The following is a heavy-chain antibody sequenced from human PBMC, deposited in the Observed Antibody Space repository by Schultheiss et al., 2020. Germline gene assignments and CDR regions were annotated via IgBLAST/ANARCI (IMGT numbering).Heavy chain of an antibody. J-gene: IGHJ6*03. CDR2: IYYSGST. CDR3: AAITGTTYYYYYYMDV. CDR1: GGSFSGYY. Sequence: SQTLSLTCAVYGGSFSGYYWSWIRQHPGKGLEWIGYIYYSGSTYYNPSLKSRVTISVDRSKNQFSLKLSSVTAADTAVYYCAAITGTTYYYYYYMDVWGKGTTVTVSS. V-gene: IGHV4-34*01. D-gene: IGHD1-7*01.